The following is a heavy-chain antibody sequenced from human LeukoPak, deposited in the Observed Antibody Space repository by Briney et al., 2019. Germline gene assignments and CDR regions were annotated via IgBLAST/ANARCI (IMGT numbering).Heavy chain of an antibody. Sequence: GASVKVSCKASGYTFTSYYMHWVRQAPGQGLEWMGIINPSGGSTSYAQKFQGRVTITADKSTSTAYMELSSLRSEDTAVYYCASYVAATPTLGYWGQGTLVTVSS. CDR3: ASYVAATPTLGY. V-gene: IGHV1-46*01. J-gene: IGHJ4*02. D-gene: IGHD2-15*01. CDR1: GYTFTSYY. CDR2: INPSGGST.